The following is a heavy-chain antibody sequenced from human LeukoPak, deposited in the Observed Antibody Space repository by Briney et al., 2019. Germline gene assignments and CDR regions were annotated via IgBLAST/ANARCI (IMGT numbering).Heavy chain of an antibody. J-gene: IGHJ5*02. Sequence: GASVKVSCKASGYTFTSYYMHWVRQAPAQGLEWMGIINPSGGSTSYAQKFQGRVTMTRDTSTSTVYMELSSLRSEDTAVYYCARAPKSGSGSLEGSWFDPWGQGTLVTVSS. CDR3: ARAPKSGSGSLEGSWFDP. CDR1: GYTFTSYY. D-gene: IGHD3-10*01. V-gene: IGHV1-46*01. CDR2: INPSGGST.